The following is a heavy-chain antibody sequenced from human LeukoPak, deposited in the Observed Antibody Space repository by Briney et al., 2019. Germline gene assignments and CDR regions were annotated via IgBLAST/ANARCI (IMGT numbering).Heavy chain of an antibody. CDR2: ISYDGSNK. D-gene: IGHD3-10*01. CDR3: ARDREVRGVEYGMDV. Sequence: PGGSLRLSCAASGFTFSSYAMHWVRQAPGKGLEWVAVISYDGSNKYYADSMKGRFTISRDNSKNTLYLQMNSLRAEDTAVYYCARDREVRGVEYGMDVWGQGTTVTVSS. CDR1: GFTFSSYA. J-gene: IGHJ6*02. V-gene: IGHV3-30-3*01.